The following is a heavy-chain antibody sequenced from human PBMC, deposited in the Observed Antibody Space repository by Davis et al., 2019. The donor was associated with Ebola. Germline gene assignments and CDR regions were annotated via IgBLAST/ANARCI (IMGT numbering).Heavy chain of an antibody. V-gene: IGHV5-10-1*01. Sequence: GESLKISCKSSGYSFTNFWISWVRQTPGKGLEWMRRIDPSDSYTNYSPSFQGHVTISADKSISTAYLQWSSLKASDTAMYYCAASPYYYYGMDVWGQGTTVTVSS. J-gene: IGHJ6*02. CDR3: AASPYYYYGMDV. CDR2: IDPSDSYT. CDR1: GYSFTNFW.